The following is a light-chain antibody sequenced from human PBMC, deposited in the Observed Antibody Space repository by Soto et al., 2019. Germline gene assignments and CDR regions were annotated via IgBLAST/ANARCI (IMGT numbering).Light chain of an antibody. CDR1: QKINTW. CDR3: QQYEIYPLT. V-gene: IGKV1-5*03. J-gene: IGKJ4*01. CDR2: EAS. Sequence: IQMTQSPSTLSASVGDRVTITCRASQKINTWVAWYQQRPGKAPQLLIYEASSLEPGGPSRFGGSGSGTDFTLTISSLQPDDFATYYCQQYEIYPLTFGGGTHVE.